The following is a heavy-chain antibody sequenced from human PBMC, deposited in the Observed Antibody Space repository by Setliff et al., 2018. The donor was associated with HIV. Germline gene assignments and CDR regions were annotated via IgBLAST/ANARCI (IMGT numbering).Heavy chain of an antibody. CDR2: INTSGGSA. Sequence: ASVMVSCKASGYTFTSYPMHWVRQAPGQGLEGMGVINTSGGSAGYAEKFRGRVTMTRDTSTSTVYMDLRNLRSEDTAVYYCARNQGDSSGWYGGDYWGHGTLVTVSS. CDR3: ARNQGDSSGWYGGDY. D-gene: IGHD6-19*01. J-gene: IGHJ4*01. V-gene: IGHV1-46*01. CDR1: GYTFTSYP.